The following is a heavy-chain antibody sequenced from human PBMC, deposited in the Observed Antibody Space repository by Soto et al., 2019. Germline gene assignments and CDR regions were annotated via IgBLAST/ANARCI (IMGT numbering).Heavy chain of an antibody. J-gene: IGHJ4*02. CDR3: ASGIIAAAGFFDY. V-gene: IGHV3-66*01. CDR1: GFTVSSNY. CDR2: IYSGGST. Sequence: PGGSLRLPCAASGFTVSSNYMSWVRQAPGKGLEWVSVIYSGGSTYYADSVKGRFTISRDNSKNTLYLQMNSLRAEDTAVYYCASGIIAAAGFFDYWGQGTLVTVSS. D-gene: IGHD6-13*01.